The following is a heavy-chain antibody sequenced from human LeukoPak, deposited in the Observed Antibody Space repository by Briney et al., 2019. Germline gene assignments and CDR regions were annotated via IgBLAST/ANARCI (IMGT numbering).Heavy chain of an antibody. CDR2: ISAYNGNT. CDR3: ARDPTAYYDFWSGHSPRYYYGVDV. CDR1: GYTFTSYG. V-gene: IGHV1-18*01. D-gene: IGHD3-3*01. Sequence: GASVKVSCKASGYTFTSYGISWVRQAPGQGLEWMGWISAYNGNTNYAQKLQGRVTMTTDTSTSTAYMELRSLRSDDTAVYYCARDPTAYYDFWSGHSPRYYYGVDVWGQGTTVTVSS. J-gene: IGHJ6*02.